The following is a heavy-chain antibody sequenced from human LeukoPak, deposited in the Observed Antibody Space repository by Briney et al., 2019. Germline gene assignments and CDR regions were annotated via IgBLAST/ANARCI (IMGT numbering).Heavy chain of an antibody. Sequence: GGSLRLSCVASGFTFSSYSINWVRQAPGRGLEWISAITGSGAFTDYADSVKGRFTISRDNSKNTLYLQMNSLRAEDTAVYYCAKRSAESSGYFDYWGQGTLVTVSS. CDR1: GFTFSSYS. CDR3: AKRSAESSGYFDY. CDR2: ITGSGAFT. J-gene: IGHJ4*02. D-gene: IGHD6-19*01. V-gene: IGHV3-23*01.